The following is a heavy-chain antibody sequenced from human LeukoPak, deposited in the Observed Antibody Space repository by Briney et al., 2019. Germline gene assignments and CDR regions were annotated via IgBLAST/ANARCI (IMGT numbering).Heavy chain of an antibody. Sequence: GGSLRLSCAASGFTFSNAWMSWVRQAPGKGLEWVSAISGSGGSTYYADSVKGRFTISRDNSKNTLYLQMNSLRAEDTAVYYCAKGERIFLWDSSGLTGAFDIWGQGTMVTVSS. CDR2: ISGSGGST. V-gene: IGHV3-23*01. D-gene: IGHD3-22*01. CDR3: AKGERIFLWDSSGLTGAFDI. CDR1: GFTFSNAW. J-gene: IGHJ3*02.